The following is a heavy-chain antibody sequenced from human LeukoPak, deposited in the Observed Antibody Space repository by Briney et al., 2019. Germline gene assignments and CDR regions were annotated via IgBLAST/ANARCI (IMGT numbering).Heavy chain of an antibody. J-gene: IGHJ6*02. D-gene: IGHD6-19*01. CDR2: IYYSGST. CDR3: ARVRSSGWTNYYGMDV. Sequence: SETLSLTCTVSGGSISSSSYYWGWIRQPPGKGLERIGSIYYSGSTYYNPSLKSRVTISVGKSKNQFSLKLSSVTAADTAVYYCARVRSSGWTNYYGMDVWGQGTTVTVSS. CDR1: GGSISSSSYY. V-gene: IGHV4-39*07.